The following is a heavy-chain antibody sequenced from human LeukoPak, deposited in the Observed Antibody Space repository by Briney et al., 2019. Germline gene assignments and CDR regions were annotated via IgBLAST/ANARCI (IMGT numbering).Heavy chain of an antibody. D-gene: IGHD3-3*01. V-gene: IGHV1-8*02. CDR2: MNPNSGNT. J-gene: IGHJ4*02. Sequence: GASVKVSCKASGYTFTSYDINWVRQATGQGLEWMGWMNPNSGNTGYAQKFQGRVTMTRNTSISTAYMELSSLRSEDTAVYYCARTGASVLRFLEWLYFDYWGQGTLVTVSS. CDR1: GYTFTSYD. CDR3: ARTGASVLRFLEWLYFDY.